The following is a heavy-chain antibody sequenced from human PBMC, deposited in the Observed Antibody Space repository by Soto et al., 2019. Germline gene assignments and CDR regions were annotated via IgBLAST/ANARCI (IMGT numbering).Heavy chain of an antibody. CDR3: AKSGSFIRPSLGYFDH. V-gene: IGHV1-2*02. CDR1: GFTFTGHY. CDR2: INPNSGGT. J-gene: IGHJ4*02. Sequence: ASVKVSCKASGFTFTGHYIHWVRQAPGQGLEWMGWINPNSGGTSYAQKFQGRVTMTRDTSITTAYMELSRLSSDDTAVYYCAKSGSFIRPSLGYFDHWGQGTLVTVSS. D-gene: IGHD1-26*01.